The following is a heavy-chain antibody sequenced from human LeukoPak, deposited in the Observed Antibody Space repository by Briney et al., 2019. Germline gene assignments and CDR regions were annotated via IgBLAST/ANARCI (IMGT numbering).Heavy chain of an antibody. CDR1: GVSFRGDD. CDR3: ARVDTAMSAFDP. V-gene: IGHV4-34*01. J-gene: IGHJ5*02. D-gene: IGHD5-18*01. CDR2: INHSGTT. Sequence: SETLSLSCAAYGVSFRGDDRSWVRQPPGKGLEWIGQINHSGTTNYNPSLKSRVTISVDTSKNQLSLKLSSVTAADTAVYYCARVDTAMSAFDPWGQGTLVTVSS.